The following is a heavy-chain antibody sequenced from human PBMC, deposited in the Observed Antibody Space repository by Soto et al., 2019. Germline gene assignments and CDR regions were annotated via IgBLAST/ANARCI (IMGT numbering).Heavy chain of an antibody. CDR2: ISYDGSNK. CDR3: ARDWGYYYDSSGYYPGY. V-gene: IGHV3-30-3*01. D-gene: IGHD3-22*01. Sequence: QVQLVESGGGVVQPGRSLRLSCAASGFTFSSYAMHWVRQAPGKGLEWVAVISYDGSNKYYADSVKGRFTISRDNSKNXXYLQMNSLRAEDTAVYYCARDWGYYYDSSGYYPGYWGQGTLVTVSS. CDR1: GFTFSSYA. J-gene: IGHJ4*02.